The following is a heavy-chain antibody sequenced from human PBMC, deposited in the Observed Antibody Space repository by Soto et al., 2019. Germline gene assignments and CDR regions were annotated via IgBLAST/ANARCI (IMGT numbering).Heavy chain of an antibody. V-gene: IGHV1-18*01. CDR2: ISSFNGNT. CDR1: GYTFTNYG. Sequence: QVHLVQSGAEVKRPGASVKISCKASGYTFTNYGFSWVRQAPGQGLEWLGWISSFNGNTYYAQKMQGRVTMTTDTSTTTVYLELRSLTPDDTAVYFCARDSGAEVVAPPEVRCMDVWGKGTTVTVSS. J-gene: IGHJ6*03. D-gene: IGHD1-26*01. CDR3: ARDSGAEVVAPPEVRCMDV.